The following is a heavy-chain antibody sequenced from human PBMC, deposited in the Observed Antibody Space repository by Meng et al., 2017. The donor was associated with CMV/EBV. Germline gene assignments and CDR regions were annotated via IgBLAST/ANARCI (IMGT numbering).Heavy chain of an antibody. J-gene: IGHJ6*02. D-gene: IGHD3-3*01. CDR1: GYTFTSYY. V-gene: IGHV1-46*01. CDR3: ARAGGYDFWSGKPKYGMDV. Sequence: ASVKVSCKASGYTFTSYYMHWVRQAPGQGLEWMGIINPSGGSTSYAQKFQGRVTMTRDTSTSTVYMELSSLRPEDTAVYYCARAGGYDFWSGKPKYGMDVWGQGTTVTVSS. CDR2: INPSGGST.